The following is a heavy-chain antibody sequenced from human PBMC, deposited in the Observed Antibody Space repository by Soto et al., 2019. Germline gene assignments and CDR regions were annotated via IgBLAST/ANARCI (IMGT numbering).Heavy chain of an antibody. Sequence: SETLSLTCAVYGGSFSGYYWSWIRQPPGKGLEWIGEINHSGSTNYNPSLKSRVTISVDTSKNQFSLKLSSVTAADTAVYYFSRARIVVVPAAGYNWFYPWGQGTLVTVSS. CDR1: GGSFSGYY. V-gene: IGHV4-34*01. D-gene: IGHD2-2*01. J-gene: IGHJ5*02. CDR3: SRARIVVVPAAGYNWFYP. CDR2: INHSGST.